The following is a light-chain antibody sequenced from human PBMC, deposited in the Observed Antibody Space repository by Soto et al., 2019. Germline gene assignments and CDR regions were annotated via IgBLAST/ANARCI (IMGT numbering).Light chain of an antibody. CDR2: AAS. CDR3: QQSYSTPLT. CDR1: QSISSY. J-gene: IGKJ4*01. Sequence: DIQGTQSRSSLSASVGDRVTITCRASQSISSYLNWYQQKPGKAPKLLIYAASSLQSGVPSRFSGSGSGTDFTLTISSLQPEDFATYYCQQSYSTPLTFGGGTKVDIK. V-gene: IGKV1-39*01.